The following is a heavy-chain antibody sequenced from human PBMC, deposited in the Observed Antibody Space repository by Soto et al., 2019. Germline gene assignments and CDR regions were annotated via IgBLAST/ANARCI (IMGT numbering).Heavy chain of an antibody. J-gene: IGHJ6*03. CDR1: SGSISSSNW. V-gene: IGHV4-4*02. Sequence: PSETLSLTCAVSSGSISSSNWWSWVRQPPGKGLEWIGEIYHSGSTNYNPSLKSRVTISVDKSKNQFSLKLSSVTAADTAVYYCATSLYYDILTGYLHPGDMDVWGKGTTVTVSS. CDR3: ATSLYYDILTGYLHPGDMDV. D-gene: IGHD3-9*01. CDR2: IYHSGST.